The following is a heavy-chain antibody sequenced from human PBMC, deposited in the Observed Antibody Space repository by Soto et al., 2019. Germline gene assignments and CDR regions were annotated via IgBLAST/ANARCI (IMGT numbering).Heavy chain of an antibody. V-gene: IGHV3-30*03. D-gene: IGHD6-19*01. CDR1: GFTFSSYG. Sequence: PGGSLRLSCAASGFTFSSYGMHWVRQAPGKGLEWVAVISYGGSNKYYADSVRGRFTISRDNDENSVSLQMDSLRDEDTALYYCARSVEGHFDYWGPGTLVTVSS. CDR2: ISYGGSNK. CDR3: ARSVEGHFDY. J-gene: IGHJ4*02.